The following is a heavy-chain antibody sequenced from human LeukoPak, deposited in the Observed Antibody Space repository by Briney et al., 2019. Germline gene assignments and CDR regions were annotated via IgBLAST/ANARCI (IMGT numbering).Heavy chain of an antibody. Sequence: GGSLRLSCAASGFTFSTYSINWVRQAPGKGLEWVSYISGSSTTIYYADSVKGRFTISRDDAKNSLYLQMNSLRDEDTAVYYCARALEEDTPRGSDWFDPWGQGTLVTVSS. CDR1: GFTFSTYS. CDR3: ARALEEDTPRGSDWFDP. D-gene: IGHD3-10*01. CDR2: ISGSSTTI. J-gene: IGHJ5*02. V-gene: IGHV3-48*02.